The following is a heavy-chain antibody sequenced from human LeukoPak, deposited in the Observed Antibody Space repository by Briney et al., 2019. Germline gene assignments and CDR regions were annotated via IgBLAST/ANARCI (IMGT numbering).Heavy chain of an antibody. J-gene: IGHJ6*02. D-gene: IGHD3-10*01. V-gene: IGHV1-24*01. CDR2: FDTEDGET. Sequence: ASVKVSCKVSGYTLTELSMHWVRHAPGKGLEWMGGFDTEDGETIYTQKFQGRVTMTEDTSTDTAYMELSSLRSEDAGVYYCATDRLSVRGVRAYEFYYGMDVLGQGTTVTVSS. CDR3: ATDRLSVRGVRAYEFYYGMDV. CDR1: GYTLTELS.